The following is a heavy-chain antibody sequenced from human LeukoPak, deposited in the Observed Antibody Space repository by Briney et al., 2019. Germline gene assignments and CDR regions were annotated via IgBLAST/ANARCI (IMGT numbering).Heavy chain of an antibody. D-gene: IGHD5-12*01. Sequence: GGSLRLSCAASGFTFSSHGMNWVRRAPGKGLEWVSFISSGSSYIYYADSVKGRFTISRDNAKNSLYLQMNSLRAEDMAVYYCARAPGYRSFLDYWGQGTLVTVSS. CDR2: ISSGSSYI. CDR1: GFTFSSHG. CDR3: ARAPGYRSFLDY. J-gene: IGHJ4*02. V-gene: IGHV3-21*06.